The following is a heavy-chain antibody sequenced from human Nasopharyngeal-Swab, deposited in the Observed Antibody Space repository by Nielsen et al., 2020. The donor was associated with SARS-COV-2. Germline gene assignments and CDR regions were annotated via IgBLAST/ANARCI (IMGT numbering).Heavy chain of an antibody. CDR3: AVTPTRRTGWFDP. J-gene: IGHJ5*02. CDR1: GFTVSSNY. Sequence: GESLKISCAASGFTVSSNYMSWVRQAPGKGLEWVSVIYSGGNTYYADSVKGRFTISRDNSKNTLYLQMNSLRAEDTAVYYCAVTPTRRTGWFDPWGQGTLVTVSS. CDR2: IYSGGNT. D-gene: IGHD1-14*01. V-gene: IGHV3-53*01.